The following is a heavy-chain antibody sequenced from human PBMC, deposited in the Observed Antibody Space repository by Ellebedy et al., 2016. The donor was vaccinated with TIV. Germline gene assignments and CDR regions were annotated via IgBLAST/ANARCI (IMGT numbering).Heavy chain of an antibody. D-gene: IGHD2-2*01. CDR3: AKGRGGGSDSSTPRYYFDY. J-gene: IGHJ4*02. V-gene: IGHV3-23*01. Sequence: PGGSLRLSCAASGFTFSSYAMSWVRQAPGKGLEWVSGIVGSGATKYADSVKGRFSISRDNSKSTVDLQMNSLSADDTAVYYCAKGRGGGSDSSTPRYYFDYWGLGTLVTVSS. CDR1: GFTFSSYA. CDR2: IVGSGAT.